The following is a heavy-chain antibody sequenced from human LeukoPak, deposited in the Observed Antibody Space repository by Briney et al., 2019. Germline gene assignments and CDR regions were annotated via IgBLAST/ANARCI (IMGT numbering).Heavy chain of an antibody. Sequence: SETLSLTCAVYGGSFSGYYWSWIRQPPGKGLEWIGEINHSGSTNYNPSLKSRVTISVDTSKNQFSLKLSSVTAADTAVYYCARARLYFDYWGQGTLVTVSS. CDR2: INHSGST. CDR1: GGSFSGYY. V-gene: IGHV4-34*01. J-gene: IGHJ4*02. CDR3: ARARLYFDY.